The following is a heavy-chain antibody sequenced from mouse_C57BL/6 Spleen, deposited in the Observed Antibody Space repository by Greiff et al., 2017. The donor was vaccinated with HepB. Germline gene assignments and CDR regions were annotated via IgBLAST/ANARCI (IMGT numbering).Heavy chain of an antibody. Sequence: EVMLVESGGDLVKPGGSLKLSCAASGFTFSSYGMSWVRQTPDKRLEWVATISSGGSYTYYPDSVKGRFTISRDNAKNTLYLQMSSLKSEDTAMYYCARHKTYGSSLWYFDVWGTGTTVTVSS. D-gene: IGHD1-1*01. V-gene: IGHV5-6*02. CDR3: ARHKTYGSSLWYFDV. CDR1: GFTFSSYG. J-gene: IGHJ1*03. CDR2: ISSGGSYT.